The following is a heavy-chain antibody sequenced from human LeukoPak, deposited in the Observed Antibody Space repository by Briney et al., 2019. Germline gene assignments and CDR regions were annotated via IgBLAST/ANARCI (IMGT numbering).Heavy chain of an antibody. CDR1: GDSVSSNSAA. V-gene: IGHV6-1*01. D-gene: IGHD3-10*01. CDR3: AREAEKVRGVPGFDP. J-gene: IGHJ5*02. Sequence: SLTLSLTCAISGDSVSSNSAAWNWIWQSPSRGLEWLGRTYYRSKWYNDYAVSVKSRITINPDTSKNQFSLQLNSVTPEDTAVYHCAREAEKVRGVPGFDPWGQGTLVTVSS. CDR2: TYYRSKWYN.